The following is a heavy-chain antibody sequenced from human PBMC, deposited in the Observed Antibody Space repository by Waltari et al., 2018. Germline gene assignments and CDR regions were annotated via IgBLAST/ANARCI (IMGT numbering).Heavy chain of an antibody. D-gene: IGHD4-17*01. CDR1: GGSFSGYY. CDR3: ARGIPVTTVFDY. CDR2: INHSGST. J-gene: IGHJ4*02. V-gene: IGHV4-34*01. Sequence: QVQLQQWGAGLLKPSETLSLTCAVYGGSFSGYYWTWIRQPPGKGLEWIGEINHSGSTNYNPSLKSRVTISVDTSKNQFSLKLSSVTAADTAVYYCARGIPVTTVFDYWSQGTLVTVSS.